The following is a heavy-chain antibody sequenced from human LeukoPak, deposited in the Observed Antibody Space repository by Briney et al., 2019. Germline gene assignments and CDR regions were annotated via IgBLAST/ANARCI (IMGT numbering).Heavy chain of an antibody. CDR2: ISAYNGNT. CDR3: ARGAPCGGDCSIWVGAFDI. CDR1: GGTFSSYA. J-gene: IGHJ3*02. D-gene: IGHD2-21*02. V-gene: IGHV1-18*01. Sequence: ASVKVSCQASGGTFSSYAISWVRQAPGQGLEWMGWISAYNGNTNYAQKLQGRVTMTTDTSTSTAYMELRSLRPDDTAVYYCARGAPCGGDCSIWVGAFDIWGQGTMVTVSS.